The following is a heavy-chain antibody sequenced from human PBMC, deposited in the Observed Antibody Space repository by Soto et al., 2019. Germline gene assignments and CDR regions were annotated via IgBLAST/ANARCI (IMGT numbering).Heavy chain of an antibody. V-gene: IGHV3-23*01. D-gene: IGHD2-2*01. CDR2: ISGSGGST. Sequence: GGSLRLSCAASGFTFSSYAMSWVRQAPGKGLDWVSAISGSGGSTYYADSVKGRFTISRDNSKNTLYLQMNSLRAEDTAVYCCAKEVGEGYCISTGCLYFDYWGQGTLVTVSS. J-gene: IGHJ4*02. CDR3: AKEVGEGYCISTGCLYFDY. CDR1: GFTFSSYA.